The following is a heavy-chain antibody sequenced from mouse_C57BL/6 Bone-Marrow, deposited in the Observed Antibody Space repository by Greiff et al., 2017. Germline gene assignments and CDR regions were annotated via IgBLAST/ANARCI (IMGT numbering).Heavy chain of an antibody. D-gene: IGHD2-3*01. J-gene: IGHJ2*01. CDR2: ISYDGSN. V-gene: IGHV3-6*01. Sequence: EVKLMESGPGLVKPSQSLSLTCSVTGYSITSGYYWNWIRQFPGNKLEWMGYISYDGSNNYNPSLQNRISITRDTSKNQFFLKLNSVTTEDTATYYCARDGYSLGGQGTTLTVSS. CDR1: GYSITSGYY. CDR3: ARDGYSL.